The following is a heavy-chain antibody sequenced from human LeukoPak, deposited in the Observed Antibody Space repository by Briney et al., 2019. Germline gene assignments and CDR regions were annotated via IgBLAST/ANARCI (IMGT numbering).Heavy chain of an antibody. CDR1: GFTFSSYW. D-gene: IGHD3-10*01. CDR2: INQHGNEK. J-gene: IGHJ4*02. Sequence: GGSLRLSCATSGFTFSSYWMSWVRQAPGKGLEWVANINQHGNEKYYVDSVKGRFTISRDNAKNSLYLQMNSLRAGDTAVYYCARDARPNYYTSGSGIWGQGTLVTVSS. V-gene: IGHV3-7*01. CDR3: ARDARPNYYTSGSGI.